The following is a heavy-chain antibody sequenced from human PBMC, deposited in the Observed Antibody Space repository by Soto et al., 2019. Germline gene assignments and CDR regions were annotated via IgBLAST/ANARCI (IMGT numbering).Heavy chain of an antibody. Sequence: PGESLKISCKGSGYSFTTYWIAWVRQMPGKGLEWMGIIYPGDSDTRYSPSFEGQVTFSADKSISTAYLRWSSLQASDTAMYYCATGVRGPLDYWGLGTLVTVSS. J-gene: IGHJ4*02. CDR1: GYSFTTYW. CDR2: IYPGDSDT. V-gene: IGHV5-51*01. CDR3: ATGVRGPLDY. D-gene: IGHD2-8*01.